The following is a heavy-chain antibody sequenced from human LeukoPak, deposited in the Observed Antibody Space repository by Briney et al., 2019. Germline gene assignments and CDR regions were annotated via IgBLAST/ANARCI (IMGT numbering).Heavy chain of an antibody. V-gene: IGHV4-34*01. Sequence: SETLSLTCAVYGGSFSGYYWSWIRQPPGKGLEWIGEINHSGSTNYNPTLKSRVTISVDASKNQFSLKLSSVTAADTAVYYCARASQLWFTPYDYWGQGTLVTVSS. J-gene: IGHJ4*02. D-gene: IGHD5-18*01. CDR1: GGSFSGYY. CDR2: INHSGST. CDR3: ARASQLWFTPYDY.